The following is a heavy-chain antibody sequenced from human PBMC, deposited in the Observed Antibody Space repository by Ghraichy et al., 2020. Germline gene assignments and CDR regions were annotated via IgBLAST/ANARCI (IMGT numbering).Heavy chain of an antibody. CDR1: GFTFSSYS. Sequence: GGSLRLSCAASGFTFSSYSMNWVRQAPGKGLEWVSSISSSSSYIYYADSVKGRFTISRDNAKNSLYLQMNSLRAEDTAVYYCARDRVGATRGGFDYWGQGTLVTVSS. CDR2: ISSSSSYI. J-gene: IGHJ4*02. CDR3: ARDRVGATRGGFDY. V-gene: IGHV3-21*01. D-gene: IGHD1-26*01.